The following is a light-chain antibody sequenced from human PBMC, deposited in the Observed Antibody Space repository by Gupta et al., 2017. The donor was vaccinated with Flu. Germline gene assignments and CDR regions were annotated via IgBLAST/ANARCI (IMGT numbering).Light chain of an antibody. CDR1: QSISSF. V-gene: IGKV1-39*01. J-gene: IGKJ4*01. CDR3: QQSYSTPPST. CDR2: AAS. Sequence: SSLAASVGDRVSITCRASQSISSFLNWYQQKPRKAPKLLIYAASSLQSGVPSRFSGSGSGTDFTLTISSLQPEDFATYYCQQSYSTPPSTFGGGTKVEIK.